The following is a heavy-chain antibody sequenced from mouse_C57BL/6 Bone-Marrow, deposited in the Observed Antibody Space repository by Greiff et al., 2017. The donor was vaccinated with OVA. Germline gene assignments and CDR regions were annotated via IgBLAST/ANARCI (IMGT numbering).Heavy chain of an antibody. V-gene: IGHV1-64*01. CDR3: ARDGIVLDYDGYYSDD. J-gene: IGHJ2*01. CDR2: IHPNSGST. CDR1: GYTFTSYW. D-gene: IGHD2-4*01. Sequence: QVQLQQPGAELVKPGASVKLSCKASGYTFTSYWMHWVKQRPGQGLEWIGMIHPNSGSTNYNEKFKSKATLTVDKSSSTAYMQLSSLTSEDSAVYYCARDGIVLDYDGYYSDDWGQGTTLTVSS.